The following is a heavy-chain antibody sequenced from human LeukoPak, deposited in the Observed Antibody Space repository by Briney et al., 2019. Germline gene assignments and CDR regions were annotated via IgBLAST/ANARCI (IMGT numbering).Heavy chain of an antibody. CDR1: GYTFTSYD. Sequence: ASVKVSCKASGYTFTSYDINWVRQATGQGLGWMGWMNTNSGNTGYAQKFQGRVTMTRNTSISTAYMELSSLRSEDTAVYYCARGILRQQLVHTYWGQGTLVTVSS. CDR2: MNTNSGNT. V-gene: IGHV1-8*01. D-gene: IGHD6-13*01. CDR3: ARGILRQQLVHTY. J-gene: IGHJ4*02.